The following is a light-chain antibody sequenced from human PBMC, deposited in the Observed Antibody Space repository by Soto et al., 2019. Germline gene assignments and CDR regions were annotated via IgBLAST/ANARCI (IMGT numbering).Light chain of an antibody. Sequence: QSLLTQPPSASGSPGQSVTISCTGTSNDVGGYNYVSWYQQHPGKAPKLMIHEVSKRPSGVPDRFSGSKSGNTASLTVSGLLTEDEADYYCSSYGGANTVVFGGGTKVTVL. CDR3: SSYGGANTVV. CDR1: SNDVGGYNY. CDR2: EVS. J-gene: IGLJ2*01. V-gene: IGLV2-8*01.